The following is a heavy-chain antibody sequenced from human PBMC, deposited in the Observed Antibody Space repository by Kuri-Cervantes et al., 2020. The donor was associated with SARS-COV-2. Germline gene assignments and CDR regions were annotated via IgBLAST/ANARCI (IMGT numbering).Heavy chain of an antibody. CDR1: GGSISSGSFY. CDR2: VYYNGIT. CDR3: ARRVPPWYDFWSGYYGMDV. D-gene: IGHD3-3*01. Sequence: SETLSLTCTVSGGSISSGSFYWGWIRQPPGKGLEWIGNVYYNGITYYNPSLESRVSVSVDTSKNQFSLKLSSVTAADTAVYYCARRVPPWYDFWSGYYGMDVWGQGTTVTVSS. V-gene: IGHV4-39*01. J-gene: IGHJ6*02.